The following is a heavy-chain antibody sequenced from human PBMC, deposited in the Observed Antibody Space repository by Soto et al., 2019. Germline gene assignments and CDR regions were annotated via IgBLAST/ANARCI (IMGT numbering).Heavy chain of an antibody. CDR2: IKSKTDGETT. CDR1: GFTFSNAW. V-gene: IGHV3-15*01. Sequence: EVQLVESGGGLVKPGGSLRLSCAASGFTFSNAWMRWVRQAPGMGLEWVGRIKSKTDGETTNYAAPVKGRFTISRDDQETTLYLQMNNLKTEDTAVYYCTRRAEGRGWDYWGQGTLVTVSS. CDR3: TRRAEGRGWDY. J-gene: IGHJ4*02.